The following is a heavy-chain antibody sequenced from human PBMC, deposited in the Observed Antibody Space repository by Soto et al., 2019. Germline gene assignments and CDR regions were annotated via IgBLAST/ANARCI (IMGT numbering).Heavy chain of an antibody. D-gene: IGHD2-21*02. V-gene: IGHV3-30-3*01. CDR3: VVFCGGDCYNH. CDR1: GFDFENHA. CDR2: ISFDGGDA. Sequence: PGGSLRLSCAASGFDFENHAMHWVRQPPGKGPEWLARISFDGGDAVYADSVKGRFTISRDNSNNTLSLQMDSLTPEDTAVYYCVVFCGGDCYNHWGQGTMVTVSS. J-gene: IGHJ4*02.